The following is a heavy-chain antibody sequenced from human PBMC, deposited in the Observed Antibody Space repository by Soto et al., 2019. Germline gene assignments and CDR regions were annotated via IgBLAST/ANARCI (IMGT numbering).Heavy chain of an antibody. D-gene: IGHD3-22*01. Sequence: QVQLVQSGAEVKKPGASVKVSCKASGYTFTSYGISWVRQAPGQGLEWMGWISAYNGNTNYAQKLQGRVTMTTDTSTSTAYMELRSLRSDDTAVYYCARPCYYDSSGYYYVAHYFDYWGQGTLFTVSS. J-gene: IGHJ4*02. CDR1: GYTFTSYG. V-gene: IGHV1-18*01. CDR2: ISAYNGNT. CDR3: ARPCYYDSSGYYYVAHYFDY.